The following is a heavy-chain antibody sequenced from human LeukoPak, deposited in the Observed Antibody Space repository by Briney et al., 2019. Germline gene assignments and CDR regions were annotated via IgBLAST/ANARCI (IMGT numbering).Heavy chain of an antibody. CDR1: GFTFSSYS. Sequence: GGSLRLSCAASGFTFSSYSMNWVRQAPGKWLEWVSSISSSSSYIYYADSVKGRFTISRDNAKNSLYLQMNSLRAEDTAVYYCARDAAAGTFGYWGQGTLVTASS. D-gene: IGHD6-13*01. CDR2: ISSSSSYI. CDR3: ARDAAAGTFGY. V-gene: IGHV3-21*01. J-gene: IGHJ4*02.